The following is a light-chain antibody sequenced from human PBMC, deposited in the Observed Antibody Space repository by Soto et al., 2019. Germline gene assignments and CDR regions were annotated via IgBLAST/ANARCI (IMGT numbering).Light chain of an antibody. V-gene: IGLV2-14*01. CDR3: SSYTTSGTLYV. CDR1: SSDVGAYNY. CDR2: DVT. Sequence: QSVLTQPASVSGSLGQSITISCTGTSSDVGAYNYVSWYQQHPGKAPKLMIYDVTNRPSGVSSRFSGSKSGYTASLTISGLQAEDEADYYCSSYTTSGTLYVFGTGTKVTVL. J-gene: IGLJ1*01.